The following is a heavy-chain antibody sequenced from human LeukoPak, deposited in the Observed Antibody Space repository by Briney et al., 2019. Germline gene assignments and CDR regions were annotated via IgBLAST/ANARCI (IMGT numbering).Heavy chain of an antibody. CDR2: IYITGST. CDR1: SGSISSYS. CDR3: ARVRPRDNSWYDAFDI. D-gene: IGHD6-13*01. J-gene: IGHJ3*02. Sequence: SETLSLTCTVSSGSISSYSWSWIRQPAGKGLEWIGRIYITGSTDYNPSLKSRVTMSIDTSKNQFSLKLNSVTAADTAVYYCARVRPRDNSWYDAFDIWGQGTMVTVSS. V-gene: IGHV4-4*07.